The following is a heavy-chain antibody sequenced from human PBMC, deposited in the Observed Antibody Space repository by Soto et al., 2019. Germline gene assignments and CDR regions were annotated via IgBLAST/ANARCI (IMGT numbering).Heavy chain of an antibody. D-gene: IGHD1-7*01. CDR1: GYVFNHYA. V-gene: IGHV1-18*04. Sequence: VPLVQSGAEVKRPGASLKVSCKASGYVFNHYAINWVRQAPGQGLEWMGWLAPFNGKTSSLQKLQDRMTMTIDTAASTAYLELNSLTSDDTGVYFCAREGGSSTYYPLELDYWGQGTQVNVSS. CDR2: LAPFNGKT. CDR3: AREGGSSTYYPLELDY. J-gene: IGHJ4*02.